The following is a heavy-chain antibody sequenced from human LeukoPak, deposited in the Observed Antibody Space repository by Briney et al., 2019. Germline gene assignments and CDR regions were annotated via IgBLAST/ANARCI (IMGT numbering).Heavy chain of an antibody. CDR3: VKDLNGTWSFDY. CDR1: GFIFDTHT. J-gene: IGHJ4*02. V-gene: IGHV3-64D*06. Sequence: GGSLRLSCTASGFIFDTHTLTWVRQAPGKGLEYVSSISSNEYDTYYADSVKGRFTISRDNSKSTLFLQMSSLRAEDTAVYYCVKDLNGTWSFDYWGQGTLVTVSS. D-gene: IGHD2-8*01. CDR2: ISSNEYDT.